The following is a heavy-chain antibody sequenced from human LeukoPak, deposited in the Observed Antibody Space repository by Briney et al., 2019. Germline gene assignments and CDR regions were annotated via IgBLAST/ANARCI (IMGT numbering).Heavy chain of an antibody. V-gene: IGHV3-15*01. CDR1: GFTFSNAW. J-gene: IGHJ4*02. CDR2: IKTKTDGGTT. Sequence: GGSVRLSCAASGFTFSNAWMSWVRQAPGKGLEWVGRIKTKTDGGTTDYAAPVKGRFTISRDDSKNTLYLQMNSLKTEDTAVYYCTTDYGSGSYRYFNYWGQGTLVTVS. CDR3: TTDYGSGSYRYFNY. D-gene: IGHD3-10*01.